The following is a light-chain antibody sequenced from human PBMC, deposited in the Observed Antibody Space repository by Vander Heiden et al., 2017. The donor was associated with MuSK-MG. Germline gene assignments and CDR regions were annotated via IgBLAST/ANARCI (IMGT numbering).Light chain of an antibody. CDR3: QAWDSSTVV. Sequence: SYELTQPPSVSVSSGQTASIHFSGDKLWDKYACWYQQKPGQSLVLVIYQDSKRPSGIPERFSGSNSGNTAPLTISGTQAMDEADYYCQAWDSSTVVFGGGTKLTVL. J-gene: IGLJ2*01. CDR1: KLWDKY. CDR2: QDS. V-gene: IGLV3-1*01.